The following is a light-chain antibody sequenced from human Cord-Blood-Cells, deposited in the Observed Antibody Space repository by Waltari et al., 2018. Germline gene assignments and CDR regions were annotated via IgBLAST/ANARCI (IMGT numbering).Light chain of an antibody. V-gene: IGLV2-14*01. CDR2: DVS. CDR3: SSYTSSSTWV. CDR1: SSDVGGYNY. Sequence: QSALTQPASVSGSPGQSITIPCPGTSSDVGGYNYVSWYQQHPGKAPKLMIYDVSKRPSGVSNRCSGSKSGNTASLTISGLQAEDEADYYCSSYTSSSTWVFGGGTKLTVL. J-gene: IGLJ3*02.